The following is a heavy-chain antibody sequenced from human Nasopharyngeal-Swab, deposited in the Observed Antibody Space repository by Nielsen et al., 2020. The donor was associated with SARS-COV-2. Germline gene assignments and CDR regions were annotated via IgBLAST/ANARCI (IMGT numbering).Heavy chain of an antibody. J-gene: IGHJ6*02. CDR2: IFSNDEK. Sequence: SGPTLVKPTETLTLTCTVSGFSLSNARMGVSWIRQPPGKALEWLAHIFSNDEKSYSTSLKSRLTISKDTSKSQVVLTMTNKDPVDTATYYCARISSYCSSTSCYVYYYYYGMDVWGQGTTVTVSS. CDR3: ARISSYCSSTSCYVYYYYYGMDV. V-gene: IGHV2-26*01. CDR1: GFSLSNARMG. D-gene: IGHD2-2*01.